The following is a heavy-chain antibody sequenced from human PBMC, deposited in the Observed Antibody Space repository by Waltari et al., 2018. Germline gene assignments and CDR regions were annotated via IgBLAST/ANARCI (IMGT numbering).Heavy chain of an antibody. Sequence: EVKLLESGGGLVQTGGSLRRSCAAYGFKFSSYAMGWVREAPGKGLEWVSVIYSGGSSTYYADSVKGRFTISRDNSKNTLYLQMNSLRAEDTAVYYCAKAGIHTVTTFIDYWGQGTLVTVSS. J-gene: IGHJ4*02. V-gene: IGHV3-23*03. CDR2: IYSGGSST. CDR1: GFKFSSYA. CDR3: AKAGIHTVTTFIDY. D-gene: IGHD4-17*01.